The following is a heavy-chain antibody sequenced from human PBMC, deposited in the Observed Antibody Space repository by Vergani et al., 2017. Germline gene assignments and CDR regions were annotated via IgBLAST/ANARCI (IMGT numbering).Heavy chain of an antibody. D-gene: IGHD3-16*01. CDR3: ARAVPITVGGPAGY. J-gene: IGHJ4*02. CDR2: IGTAGDT. V-gene: IGHV3-13*01. CDR1: GFTFSSYD. Sequence: EVQLVESGGGLVQPGGSLRLSCAASGFTFSSYDMHWVRQATGKGLEWVSAIGTAGDTYYPGSVKGRFTISRENAKNSLYLQMNSLRAGDTAIYYCARAVPITVGGPAGYWGQGTLVTVSS.